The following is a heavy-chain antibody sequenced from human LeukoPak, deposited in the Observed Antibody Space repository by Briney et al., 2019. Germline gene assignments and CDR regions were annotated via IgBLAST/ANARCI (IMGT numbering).Heavy chain of an antibody. D-gene: IGHD3-9*01. J-gene: IGHJ4*02. CDR1: GYSITTGYH. CDR2: IHRSGSA. V-gene: IGHV4-38-2*01. CDR3: ARIDWNPDY. Sequence: NPSETLSLXCAVSGYSITTGYHWGWIRQPPGKGLEWIGCIHRSGSAYYSPSLKGRVTISVDTSKNQISLKLIYVTAADTAVYYCARIDWNPDYWGQGALVTVSS.